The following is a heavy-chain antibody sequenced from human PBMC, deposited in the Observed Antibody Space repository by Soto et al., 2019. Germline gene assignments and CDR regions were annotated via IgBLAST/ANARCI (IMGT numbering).Heavy chain of an antibody. CDR3: ASSRGYYQYPERLFLFDY. V-gene: IGHV1-3*01. CDR1: GYTFTSYA. D-gene: IGHD3-22*01. CDR2: INAGNGNT. J-gene: IGHJ4*02. Sequence: ASVKVSCKASGYTFTSYAMHWVRQAPGQRLEWMGWINAGNGNTKYSQKFQGRVTITRDTSASTAYMELSSLRSEDTAVYYCASSRGYYQYPERLFLFDYWGQGTLVTVSS.